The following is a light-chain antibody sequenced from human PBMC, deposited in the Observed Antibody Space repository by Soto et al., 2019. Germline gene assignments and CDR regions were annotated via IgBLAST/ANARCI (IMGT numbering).Light chain of an antibody. CDR1: SSDVGGYTY. J-gene: IGLJ3*02. CDR2: EVS. CDR3: SSYTSSSTLV. Sequence: QSALTQPASVSGSPGQSITISCTGTSSDVGGYTYVSWYQQHPGKAPKLIISEVSNRPSGVSHRFSGSKSGNTASLTISGIQAADEADYYCSSYTSSSTLVFGGGTKLTVL. V-gene: IGLV2-14*01.